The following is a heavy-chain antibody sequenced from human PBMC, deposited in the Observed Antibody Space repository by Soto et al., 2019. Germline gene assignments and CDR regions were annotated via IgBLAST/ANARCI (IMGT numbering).Heavy chain of an antibody. CDR3: ARGRFYDFWSGYYTSYYYYYMDV. CDR1: GGSISSGGYY. D-gene: IGHD3-3*01. CDR2: INHSGST. J-gene: IGHJ6*03. Sequence: SETLSLTCTVSGGSISSGGYYWSWIRQPPGKGLEWIGEINHSGSTNYNPSLKSRVTISVDTSKNQFSLKLSSVTAADTAVYYCARGRFYDFWSGYYTSYYYYYMDVWGKGTTVTVSS. V-gene: IGHV4-39*07.